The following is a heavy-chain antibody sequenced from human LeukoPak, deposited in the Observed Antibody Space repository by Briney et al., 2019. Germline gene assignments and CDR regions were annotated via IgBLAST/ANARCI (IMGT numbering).Heavy chain of an antibody. CDR1: GDSISSRLYY. CDR3: ARHFLSPDYYYP. Sequence: PSETLSLTCGVSGDSISSRLYYWAWIRQPPGKGLEWIASIYYSGSTYYNPSLKSRVTISIDTAKNQFSLRLNSVAAADTAVYYCARHFLSPDYYYPWGQGTQATVSS. J-gene: IGHJ5*02. CDR2: IYYSGST. V-gene: IGHV4-39*01. D-gene: IGHD2-21*02.